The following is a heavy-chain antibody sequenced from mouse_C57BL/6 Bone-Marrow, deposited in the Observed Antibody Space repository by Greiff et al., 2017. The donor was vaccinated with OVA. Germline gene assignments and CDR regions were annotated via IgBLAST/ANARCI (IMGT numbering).Heavy chain of an antibody. J-gene: IGHJ2*01. CDR1: GYAFTNYL. CDR3: ARSGSNYPFDY. CDR2: INPGSGGT. V-gene: IGHV1-54*01. Sequence: VQLQQSGAELVRPGPSVKVSCKASGYAFTNYLIEWVKQRPGQGLEWIGVINPGSGGTNYNEKFKGKATLTADKSSSTAYMQLSSLTSEDSAVYFCARSGSNYPFDYWGQGTTLTVSS. D-gene: IGHD2-5*01.